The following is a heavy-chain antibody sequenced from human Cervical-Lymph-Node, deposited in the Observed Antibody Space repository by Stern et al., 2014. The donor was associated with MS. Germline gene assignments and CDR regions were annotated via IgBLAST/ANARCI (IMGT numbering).Heavy chain of an antibody. CDR3: ARARDPITVVRGVLNFFDS. D-gene: IGHD3-10*01. CDR2: IKEDGAEK. J-gene: IGHJ4*02. V-gene: IGHV3-7*01. Sequence: EVQLVQSGGGLVQPGGSLRLSCVASGFTFSTYWMTWVRQAPGKGLEWVVNIKEDGAEKHCVCSVKVRFTISRDNAKKSLYLQMNSLRAEDTAVYYCARARDPITVVRGVLNFFDSWGQGTLVTVSS. CDR1: GFTFSTYW.